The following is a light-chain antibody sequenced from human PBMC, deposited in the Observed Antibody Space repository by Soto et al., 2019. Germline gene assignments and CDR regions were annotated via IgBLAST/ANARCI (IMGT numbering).Light chain of an antibody. V-gene: IGKV1-39*01. CDR1: QSITNF. J-gene: IGKJ4*01. CDR2: AAS. Sequence: DIQMTQSPSSLSASVGDKLTITCRANQSITNFLNWYQKKPGGVPKLLIYAASRLESGVPSRFSGSGSGTDFAITINRLQTEDFTTYYSQQSYTTPLLSFVGGTRVEFK. CDR3: QQSYTTPLLS.